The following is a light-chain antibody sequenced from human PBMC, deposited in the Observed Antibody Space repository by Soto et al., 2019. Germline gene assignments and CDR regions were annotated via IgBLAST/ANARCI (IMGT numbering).Light chain of an antibody. V-gene: IGKV3D-15*01. CDR2: DAS. J-gene: IGKJ1*01. Sequence: EIVLTQSPGTLSLSPGERATLSCRASQSVSSYLAWYQQKPGQAPRLLIYDASNRATGIPARFSGSGSGTEFTLTISSLQSEDFAVYYCQQYKKWPRTFGHGTKVDIK. CDR3: QQYKKWPRT. CDR1: QSVSSY.